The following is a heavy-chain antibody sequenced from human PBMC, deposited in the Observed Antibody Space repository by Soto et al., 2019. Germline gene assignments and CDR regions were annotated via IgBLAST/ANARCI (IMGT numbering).Heavy chain of an antibody. V-gene: IGHV4-34*01. CDR3: ARGWGRIFDY. CDR2: INHSGST. Sequence: QVQLQQWGAGLLKPSETLSLTCAVYGGSFSGYYWSWIRQPPGKGLEWIGEINHSGSTNYNPSLKSRVTLSADTSKSQFSLKRSSVTAADTAVYYCARGWGRIFDYWGQGTLVTVSS. CDR1: GGSFSGYY. D-gene: IGHD7-27*01. J-gene: IGHJ4*02.